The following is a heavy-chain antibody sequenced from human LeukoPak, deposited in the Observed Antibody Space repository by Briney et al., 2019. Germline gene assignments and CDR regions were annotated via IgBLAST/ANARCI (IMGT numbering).Heavy chain of an antibody. D-gene: IGHD3-3*01. Sequence: PSETLSLTCTVSGGSISSYYWNWIRQPPGKGLEWIGYIYTSESTNYTPSLQSRVTISVETSKKQFSLNLSSVTAADTAVYYCAGGNYYYYYIEVWGKGATVTVSS. V-gene: IGHV4-4*09. CDR2: IYTSEST. CDR1: GGSISSYY. J-gene: IGHJ6*03. CDR3: AGGNYYYYYIEV.